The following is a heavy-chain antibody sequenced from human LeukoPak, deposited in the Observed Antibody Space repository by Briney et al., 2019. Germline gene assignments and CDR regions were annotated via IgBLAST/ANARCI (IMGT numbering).Heavy chain of an antibody. V-gene: IGHV3-48*02. D-gene: IGHD6-13*01. CDR1: GFTFSSYS. J-gene: IGHJ4*02. CDR2: ISSSSSTI. CDR3: ARGGPYSSSWYPDY. Sequence: GGSLRLSCAASGFTFSSYSMNWVRQAPGKGLEWVSYISSSSSTIYYADSVKGRFTISRDNAKNSLYLQMNSLRDEDTAVYYCARGGPYSSSWYPDYWGQGTLVTVSS.